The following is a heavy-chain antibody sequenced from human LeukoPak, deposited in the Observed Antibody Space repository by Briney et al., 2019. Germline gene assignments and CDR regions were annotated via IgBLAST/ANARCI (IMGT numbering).Heavy chain of an antibody. D-gene: IGHD3-22*01. Sequence: RPSETLSLTCTVSGFSISSGYYWGWIRQPPGKGLEWIGRIHTSGSTNYNPSLKSRVTMSVDTSKNQFSLKLSSVTAADTAVYYCARDVYYYDSSGRYYFDYWGQGTLVTVSS. J-gene: IGHJ4*02. CDR2: IHTSGST. CDR3: ARDVYYYDSSGRYYFDY. V-gene: IGHV4-38-2*02. CDR1: GFSISSGYY.